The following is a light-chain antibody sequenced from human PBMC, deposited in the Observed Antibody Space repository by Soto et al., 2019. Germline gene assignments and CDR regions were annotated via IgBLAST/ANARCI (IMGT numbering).Light chain of an antibody. V-gene: IGLV3-21*02. CDR3: QLWDTNSDHQV. J-gene: IGLJ3*02. CDR2: DDS. CDR1: NIGVKS. Sequence: SYELTQPLSVSLAPGQTARITCGGSNIGVKSVHWYQQKPGQAPVLIVYDDSDRPSGIPGRFSGPNSGDTATLTISGVEVGDEADYYCQLWDTNSDHQVFGGGTKLTVL.